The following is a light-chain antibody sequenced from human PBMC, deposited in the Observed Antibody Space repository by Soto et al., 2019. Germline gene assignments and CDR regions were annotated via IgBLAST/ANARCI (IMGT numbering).Light chain of an antibody. V-gene: IGKV1-5*01. J-gene: IGKJ1*01. CDR1: QSISSW. CDR2: DAS. CDR3: QQYNSYSSRT. Sequence: DIQMTQSPSTLSASVGDRVTISCRASQSISSWLAWYQQKPGKAPNLLIFDASTLESGVPSRFSGSGSWTEFTLTISSLQPDDFATFYCQQYNSYSSRTFGQGTKVEI.